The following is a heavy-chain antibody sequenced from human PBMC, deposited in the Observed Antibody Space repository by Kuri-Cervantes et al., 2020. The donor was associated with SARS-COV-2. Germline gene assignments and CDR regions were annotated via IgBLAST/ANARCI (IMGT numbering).Heavy chain of an antibody. D-gene: IGHD6-13*01. J-gene: IGHJ4*02. CDR2: IYYSGST. Sequence: SETLSLTCTVSGGSISSSSYYWGWIRQPPGKGLEWIGSIYYSGSTYYNPSLKSRVTIPVDTSKNQFSLKLSSVTAADTAVYYCARRNSPYSSSSYYFDYWGQGTLVTVSS. CDR3: ARRNSPYSSSSYYFDY. V-gene: IGHV4-39*01. CDR1: GGSISSSSYY.